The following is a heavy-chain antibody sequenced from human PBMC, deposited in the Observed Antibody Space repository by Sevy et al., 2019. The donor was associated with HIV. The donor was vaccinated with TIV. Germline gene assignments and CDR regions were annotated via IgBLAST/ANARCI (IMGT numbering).Heavy chain of an antibody. CDR1: GFSFSSYA. CDR2: IFGSSDVT. J-gene: IGHJ3*02. D-gene: IGHD3-22*01. V-gene: IGHV3-23*01. CDR3: AGARYDTSGSFDAFDI. Sequence: GGSLRLSCAASGFSFSSYAMNWVRQAPRKGLEWVSTIFGSSDVTYYADSVKGRFTISRDKSKNTLYLQMYSLRADDTAVYYCAGARYDTSGSFDAFDIWGQGTMVTVSS.